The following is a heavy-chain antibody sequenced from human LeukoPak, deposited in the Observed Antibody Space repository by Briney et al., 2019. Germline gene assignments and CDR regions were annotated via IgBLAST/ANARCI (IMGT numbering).Heavy chain of an antibody. Sequence: GGSLRLSCAASGFTVSSNYMSWVRQAPGKGLEWVSVTYSGGSTYYADSVKGRFTISRDNSKNTLYLQMNSLRAEDTAVYYCARVNGGYYFDYWGQGTLVTVSS. V-gene: IGHV3-53*01. CDR2: TYSGGST. CDR3: ARVNGGYYFDY. J-gene: IGHJ4*02. CDR1: GFTVSSNY.